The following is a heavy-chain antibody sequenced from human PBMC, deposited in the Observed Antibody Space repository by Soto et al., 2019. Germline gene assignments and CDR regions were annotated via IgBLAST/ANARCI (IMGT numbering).Heavy chain of an antibody. D-gene: IGHD3-10*01. Sequence: ASVKVSCKASGYTFTSYAMHWVRQAPGQRLEWMGWINAGNGNTKYSQKFQGRVTITRDTSASTAYMELSSLRSEDTAVYYCARDVSLLWFGEFDAFDIWGQGTMVTVSS. J-gene: IGHJ3*02. CDR3: ARDVSLLWFGEFDAFDI. CDR1: GYTFTSYA. V-gene: IGHV1-3*01. CDR2: INAGNGNT.